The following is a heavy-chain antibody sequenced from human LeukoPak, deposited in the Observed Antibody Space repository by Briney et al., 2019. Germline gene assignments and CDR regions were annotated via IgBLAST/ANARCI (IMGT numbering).Heavy chain of an antibody. J-gene: IGHJ6*02. D-gene: IGHD4-17*01. V-gene: IGHV4-59*08. CDR3: ARHDHDYGDYPSYYYYGMDV. CDR2: IYYSGST. Sequence: SETLSLTCTVSGGSISSYYWSWIRQPPGKGLEWIGYIYYSGSTNYNPSLKSRVTISVDTSKNQFSLKLSSVTAADTAVYYCARHDHDYGDYPSYYYYGMDVWGQGTTVTDSS. CDR1: GGSISSYY.